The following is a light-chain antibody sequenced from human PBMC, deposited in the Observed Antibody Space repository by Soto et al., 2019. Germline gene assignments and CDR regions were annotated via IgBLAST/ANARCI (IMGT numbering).Light chain of an antibody. Sequence: EIVLTQSPGTLSLSPGERATLSCRASQSVSSSYLGWYQQKPGQAPRLLIYGASSRATGIPDRFSGSGSGTDFTLTISRLEPEDFAIYFCQQSYSTPPTFGQGTTLEIK. CDR3: QQSYSTPPT. J-gene: IGKJ2*01. V-gene: IGKV3-20*01. CDR2: GAS. CDR1: QSVSSSY.